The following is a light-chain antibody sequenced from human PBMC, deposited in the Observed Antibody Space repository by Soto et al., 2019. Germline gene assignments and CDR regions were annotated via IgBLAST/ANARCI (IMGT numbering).Light chain of an antibody. V-gene: IGKV1-39*01. Sequence: DIQMTQSPSPLSASVGDRVTIACRASQSISSYLNWYHQKPGKAPKVLIYVSSSLQSGVPSRFNGSGSGTEFTLTISSLQPEDFGTYYCQQSYSLPWTFGHGTKVESK. J-gene: IGKJ1*01. CDR3: QQSYSLPWT. CDR1: QSISSY. CDR2: VSS.